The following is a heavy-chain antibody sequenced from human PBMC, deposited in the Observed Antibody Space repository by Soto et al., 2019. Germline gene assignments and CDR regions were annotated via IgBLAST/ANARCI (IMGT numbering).Heavy chain of an antibody. Sequence: GESLKISCKGSGYSFTSYWIGWVRQMPGKGLEWMGIIYPGDSDTRYSPSFQGQVTISADKSISTAYLQWSSLKASDTAMYYCARRVEGYCSSTSCYEDFFDYWGQGTLVTVSS. D-gene: IGHD2-2*01. CDR1: GYSFTSYW. CDR2: IYPGDSDT. CDR3: ARRVEGYCSSTSCYEDFFDY. V-gene: IGHV5-51*01. J-gene: IGHJ4*02.